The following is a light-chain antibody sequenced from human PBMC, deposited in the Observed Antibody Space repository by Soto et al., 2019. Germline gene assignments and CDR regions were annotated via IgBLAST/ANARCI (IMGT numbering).Light chain of an antibody. CDR3: QQTYSTPWT. V-gene: IGKV1-39*01. CDR1: QTINNY. Sequence: DIPMTQSPSSLSASVGDRVTITCRASQTINNYLNWYQQKPGKAPKLLIYAASSLQSGVPSRFSGSGSGTDFALTISTLQPEDFETYHCQQTYSTPWTFGQGEKVEIK. CDR2: AAS. J-gene: IGKJ1*01.